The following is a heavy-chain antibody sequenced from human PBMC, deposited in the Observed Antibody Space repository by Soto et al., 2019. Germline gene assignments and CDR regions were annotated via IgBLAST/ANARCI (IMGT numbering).Heavy chain of an antibody. CDR1: GGSISSYY. CDR2: IYYSGST. J-gene: IGHJ4*02. CDR3: ARGRFLRKVTTDDY. Sequence: SETLSLTCTVSGGSISSYYWSWIRQPPGKGLEWIGYIYYSGSTNYNPSLKSRVTISVDTSKNQFSLKLSSVTAADTAVYYCARGRFLRKVTTDDYWGQGTLVTVSS. D-gene: IGHD4-17*01. V-gene: IGHV4-59*01.